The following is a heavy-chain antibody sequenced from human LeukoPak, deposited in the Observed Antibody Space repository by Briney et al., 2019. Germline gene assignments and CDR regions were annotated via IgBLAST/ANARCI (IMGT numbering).Heavy chain of an antibody. CDR1: GFTLSSYW. D-gene: IGHD6-13*01. CDR2: IKQDGSEK. Sequence: GGSLRLSCAASGFTLSSYWMSWVRQAPGKGLEWVANIKQDGSEKYYVDSVKGRFTISRDNAKNSLYLQMNSLRAEDPAVYYCARGNPRIAIFDYWGQGTLVTVSS. J-gene: IGHJ4*02. V-gene: IGHV3-7*01. CDR3: ARGNPRIAIFDY.